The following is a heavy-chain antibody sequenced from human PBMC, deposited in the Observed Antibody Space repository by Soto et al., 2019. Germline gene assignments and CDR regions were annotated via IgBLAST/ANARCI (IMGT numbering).Heavy chain of an antibody. D-gene: IGHD6-6*01. J-gene: IGHJ3*02. Sequence: QVQLVESGGGVVQPGRSLRLSCAASGFTFSSYAMHWVRQAPGKGLEWVAVISYDGSNKYYADSVKGRFTISRDNSKNTLYLQMNSLRAEDTAVYYCARGVYSSSWELSLPVETSMSGQFDIWGQGTMVTVSS. V-gene: IGHV3-30-3*01. CDR1: GFTFSSYA. CDR2: ISYDGSNK. CDR3: ARGVYSSSWELSLPVETSMSGQFDI.